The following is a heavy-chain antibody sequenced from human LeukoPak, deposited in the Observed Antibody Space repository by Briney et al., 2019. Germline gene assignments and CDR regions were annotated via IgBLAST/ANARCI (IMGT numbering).Heavy chain of an antibody. Sequence: GESLKISCKGSGYSFTSYWIGWVRHMPGKGLEWMGIIYPDDSDTRYSPSFKGQVTISVDTSISTAYLQWSSLKASDTAMYYCARQIAAATRNWFGPWGQGTLVTVSS. CDR1: GYSFTSYW. CDR2: IYPDDSDT. V-gene: IGHV5-51*01. D-gene: IGHD6-13*01. J-gene: IGHJ5*02. CDR3: ARQIAAATRNWFGP.